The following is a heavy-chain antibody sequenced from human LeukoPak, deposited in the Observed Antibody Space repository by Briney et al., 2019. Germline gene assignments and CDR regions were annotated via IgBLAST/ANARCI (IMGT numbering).Heavy chain of an antibody. Sequence: ASVKVSCKASGYTFTSYGISWVRQAPGQGLEWMGWISAYNGNTNYAQELQGRVTMTTDTSTSTAYMELRSLRSDDTAVYYCARAVTYRTYYYDSSGYYSDYWGQGTLVTVSS. J-gene: IGHJ4*02. V-gene: IGHV1-18*01. CDR2: ISAYNGNT. CDR3: ARAVTYRTYYYDSSGYYSDY. CDR1: GYTFTSYG. D-gene: IGHD3-22*01.